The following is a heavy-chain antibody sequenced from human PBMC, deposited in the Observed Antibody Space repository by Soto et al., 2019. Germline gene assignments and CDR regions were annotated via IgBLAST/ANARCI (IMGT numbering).Heavy chain of an antibody. V-gene: IGHV3-33*01. CDR1: GFTFSSYG. Sequence: LRLSCAASGFTFSSYGMHWVRQATGKGLEWVAVIWYDGSNKYYADSVKGRFTISRDNSKNTLYLQMNSLRAEDTAVYYCARDSKYYDSSGYGMDVWGQGTTVTVSS. CDR3: ARDSKYYDSSGYGMDV. J-gene: IGHJ6*02. D-gene: IGHD3-22*01. CDR2: IWYDGSNK.